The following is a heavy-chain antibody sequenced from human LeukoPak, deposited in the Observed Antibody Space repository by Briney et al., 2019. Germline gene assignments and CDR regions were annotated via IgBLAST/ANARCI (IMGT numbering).Heavy chain of an antibody. V-gene: IGHV3-23*01. CDR3: AKVDTMIVVVITTPGIDY. Sequence: PGGSLRLSCAASGFTFSSYAMSWVRQAPGKGLEWVSAISGSGGSTYYADSVKGRFTISRDNSKNTLYLQMNSLRAEDTAVYYCAKVDTMIVVVITTPGIDYWGQGTLVTVSS. D-gene: IGHD3-22*01. J-gene: IGHJ4*02. CDR2: ISGSGGST. CDR1: GFTFSSYA.